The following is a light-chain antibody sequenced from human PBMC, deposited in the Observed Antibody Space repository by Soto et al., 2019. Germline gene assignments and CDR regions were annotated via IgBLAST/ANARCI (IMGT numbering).Light chain of an antibody. CDR2: DAS. J-gene: IGKJ4*01. Sequence: ASVGDRVTISCVASQGIGNALGWYQHRPGKAPRLLIYDASTLESGVPSRFSGSGSGTDFTLTISSLQPEDVATYYCQKYNSAPLTFGGGTKVDIK. CDR1: QGIGNA. V-gene: IGKV1-13*02. CDR3: QKYNSAPLT.